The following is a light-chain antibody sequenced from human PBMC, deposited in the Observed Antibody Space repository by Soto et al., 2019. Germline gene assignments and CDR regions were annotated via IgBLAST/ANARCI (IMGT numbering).Light chain of an antibody. CDR1: QSVSID. J-gene: IGKJ1*01. V-gene: IGKV3-15*01. Sequence: EIVMTQSPATLSVSPGDRATLSCRASQSVSIDLAWYQQTPGQAPRLLIYGASSRDSGIPVRFSGSASGTEFTLTISSLQSEDFAVYYCQQCYKWPLTFGEGTKVDIK. CDR2: GAS. CDR3: QQCYKWPLT.